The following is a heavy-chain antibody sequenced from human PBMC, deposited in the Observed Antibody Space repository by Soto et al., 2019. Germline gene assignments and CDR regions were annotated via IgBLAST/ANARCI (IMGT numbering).Heavy chain of an antibody. D-gene: IGHD6-6*01. J-gene: IGHJ6*02. CDR2: ISYDGSNK. V-gene: IGHV3-30*18. CDR1: GFTFSSYG. Sequence: QVQLVESGGGVVQPGRSLRLSCAASGFTFSSYGMHWVRQAPGEGLEWVAVISYDGSNKYYADSVKGRFTISRENSKNTLFLQMNSLRGEDTAVYYCAKESYSSSYYYSGMDGWGQGTTVTV. CDR3: AKESYSSSYYYSGMDG.